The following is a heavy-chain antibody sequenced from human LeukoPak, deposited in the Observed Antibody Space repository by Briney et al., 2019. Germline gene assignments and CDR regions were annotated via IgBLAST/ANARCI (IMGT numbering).Heavy chain of an antibody. CDR2: IYSSGST. Sequence: SETLSLTCTVSGGSISSYYWSWIRQPPGKGLEWVGYIYSSGSTNYNPSLKSRVTISVDTSKNQFSLKLSSVTAADTAVYYCARADYGYDVYYYYYYMDVWGKGTTVTVSS. D-gene: IGHD3-10*01. CDR1: GGSISSYY. CDR3: ARADYGYDVYYYYYYMDV. V-gene: IGHV4-59*12. J-gene: IGHJ6*03.